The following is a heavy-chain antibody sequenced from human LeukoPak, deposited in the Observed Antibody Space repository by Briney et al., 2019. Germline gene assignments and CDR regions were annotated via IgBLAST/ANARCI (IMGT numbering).Heavy chain of an antibody. CDR3: ARDNLNPPYYYYYGMDV. J-gene: IGHJ6*02. CDR1: GFTFSSYG. V-gene: IGHV3-33*01. Sequence: PGRSLRLSCAASGFTFSSYGKHWVRQAPGKGLEWVAVIWYDGSNKYYADSVKGRFTISRDNSKNTPYLQMNTLSAEDTAVYYCARDNLNPPYYYYYGMDVWGQGTTVTVSS. CDR2: IWYDGSNK.